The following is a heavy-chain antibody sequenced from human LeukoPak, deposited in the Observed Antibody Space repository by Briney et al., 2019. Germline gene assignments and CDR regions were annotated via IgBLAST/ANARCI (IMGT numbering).Heavy chain of an antibody. V-gene: IGHV4-30-2*01. J-gene: IGHJ4*02. Sequence: SQTLSLTCAVSGGSISSGGYSWSWIRQPPGKGLEWIGYIYHSGSTYYNPSLESRVTISVDRSKNQFSLKLSSVTAADTAVYYCARGVAAGTYYFDYWGQGTLVTVSS. CDR2: IYHSGST. CDR1: GGSISSGGYS. D-gene: IGHD6-13*01. CDR3: ARGVAAGTYYFDY.